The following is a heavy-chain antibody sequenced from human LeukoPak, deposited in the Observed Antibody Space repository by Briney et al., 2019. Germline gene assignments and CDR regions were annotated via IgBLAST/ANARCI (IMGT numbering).Heavy chain of an antibody. CDR3: ASSRDGYNPD. Sequence: SETLSLTCAVSGGSISSYYWSWIRQPPEKGLEWIGYIYYSGSTNYNPSLKSRVTISVDTSKNQFSLKLSSVTAADTAVYYCASSRDGYNPDWGQGTLVTVSS. CDR1: GGSISSYY. CDR2: IYYSGST. V-gene: IGHV4-59*01. D-gene: IGHD5-24*01. J-gene: IGHJ4*02.